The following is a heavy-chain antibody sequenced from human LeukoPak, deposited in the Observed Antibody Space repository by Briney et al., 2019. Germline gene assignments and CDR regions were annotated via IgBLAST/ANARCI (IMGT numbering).Heavy chain of an antibody. V-gene: IGHV4-4*07. CDR2: IYTSGST. CDR3: ARSFRAMLNY. J-gene: IGHJ4*02. CDR1: GGSISSYY. Sequence: PSETLSLTCTGSGGSISSYYWRWTRQPAGKGLEWIGRIYTSGSTNYNPSLKSRVTMSVDTSKNQFSLKLSSVTAADTAVYYCARSFRAMLNYWGQGTLVTVSS. D-gene: IGHD2-2*01.